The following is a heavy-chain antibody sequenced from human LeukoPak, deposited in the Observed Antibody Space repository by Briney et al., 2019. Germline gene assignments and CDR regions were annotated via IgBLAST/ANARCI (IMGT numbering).Heavy chain of an antibody. D-gene: IGHD2-15*01. Sequence: SETLSLTCTVSGGSISSYYWSWIRQPPGKGLEWIGYIDYSGSTNYNPSLKSRVTISVDTSKNQFSLKLSSVTAADTAVYYCASAYCSGGSCYSEDDYYYYGMDVWGKGTTVTVSS. V-gene: IGHV4-59*01. CDR3: ASAYCSGGSCYSEDDYYYYGMDV. CDR2: IDYSGST. J-gene: IGHJ6*04. CDR1: GGSISSYY.